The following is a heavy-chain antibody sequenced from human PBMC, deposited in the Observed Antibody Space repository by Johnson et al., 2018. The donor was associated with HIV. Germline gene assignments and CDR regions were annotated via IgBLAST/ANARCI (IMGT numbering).Heavy chain of an antibody. D-gene: IGHD1-26*01. CDR1: GFTFDDYA. Sequence: VQLVESGGVVVQPGGSLRLSCAASGFTFDDYAMHWVRQAPGKGLEWVSLISWDGGSTYYADSVKGRFPISRDNSKNSLYLQMNSLRAEDTALYYCAKAQGSLPVEIYAFDIWGQGTMVTVSS. CDR2: ISWDGGST. V-gene: IGHV3-43D*03. J-gene: IGHJ3*02. CDR3: AKAQGSLPVEIYAFDI.